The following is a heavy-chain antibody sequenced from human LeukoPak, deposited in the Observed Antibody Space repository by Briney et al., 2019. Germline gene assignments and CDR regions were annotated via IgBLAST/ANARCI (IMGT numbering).Heavy chain of an antibody. Sequence: GGSLRLSCAASGFSFSSCGMHWVRQAPGEGLEWLTVMWSNGINAYYADSVQGRFTISRDDSKNTLYLQMNNLRGEDTAVYYCARERAPFDGFDLWGQGTTVTVSS. CDR2: MWSNGINA. V-gene: IGHV3-33*01. J-gene: IGHJ3*01. CDR3: ARERAPFDGFDL. CDR1: GFSFSSCG.